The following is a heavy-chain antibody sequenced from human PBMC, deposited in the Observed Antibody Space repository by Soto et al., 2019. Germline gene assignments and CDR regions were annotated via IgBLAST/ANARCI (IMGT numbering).Heavy chain of an antibody. Sequence: QVQLVESGGGVVQPGRSLRLSCVASGFIVRSYGMYWVRQALGKGLEWVALIWYDGSKEYFGDSMKGRFTISRDNSKNTLYLQMNRLRAEDSAVYYCVRGGLYGDFYFDSWGQGTLVAVSS. CDR2: IWYDGSKE. D-gene: IGHD4-17*01. J-gene: IGHJ4*02. CDR1: GFIVRSYG. CDR3: VRGGLYGDFYFDS. V-gene: IGHV3-33*01.